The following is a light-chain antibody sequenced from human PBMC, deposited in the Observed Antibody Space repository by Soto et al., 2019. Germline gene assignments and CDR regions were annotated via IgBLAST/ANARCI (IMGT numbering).Light chain of an antibody. V-gene: IGKV3-15*01. Sequence: EKVMTQSPATLSMSPGEIATLSCRASQSVSSFLAWYQQKPGQATRLLIYGASTRATGIPARFSGSGSGTAFTLTISSLQSEDFAVYYCQQYSNWPSWTFGQGTKVEVK. CDR2: GAS. CDR3: QQYSNWPSWT. CDR1: QSVSSF. J-gene: IGKJ1*01.